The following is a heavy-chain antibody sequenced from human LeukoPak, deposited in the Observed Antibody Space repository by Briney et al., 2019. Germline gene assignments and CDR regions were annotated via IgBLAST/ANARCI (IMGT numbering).Heavy chain of an antibody. Sequence: GGSLRLSCAASGFTFSSYAMSWVRQAPGKGLEWDSSIRSGGGGGSSTYAAASVKGRFSISRDNSKNILYLQMNSLRAEDTAVYYCARDRAFSGWYDYWGQGTLVTVSS. CDR2: IRSGGGGGSST. CDR3: ARDRAFSGWYDY. V-gene: IGHV3-23*01. J-gene: IGHJ4*02. CDR1: GFTFSSYA. D-gene: IGHD6-19*01.